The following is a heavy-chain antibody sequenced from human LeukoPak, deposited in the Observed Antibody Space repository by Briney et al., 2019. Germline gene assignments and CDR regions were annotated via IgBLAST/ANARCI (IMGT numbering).Heavy chain of an antibody. J-gene: IGHJ4*02. V-gene: IGHV1-18*01. CDR3: ARDEEYYYDSSGYYYVGDY. Sequence: VASVKVSCKASGYTFTSYGISWVRQAPGQGLEWMGWISAYNGNTNYAQKLQGRVTMTTDTSTSTAYMELRSLRSDDTAVYYCARDEEYYYDSSGYYYVGDYWGQGTLVTVSS. D-gene: IGHD3-22*01. CDR2: ISAYNGNT. CDR1: GYTFTSYG.